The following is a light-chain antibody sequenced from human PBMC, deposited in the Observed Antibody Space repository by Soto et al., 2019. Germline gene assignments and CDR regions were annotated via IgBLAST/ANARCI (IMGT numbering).Light chain of an antibody. CDR1: QSVSSSY. CDR2: GAS. Sequence: EIVLTQSPGTLSLSPGERATLSCRASQSVSSSYLAWYQQKPGQAPRLLIYGASSRATGIPDRFSGSGSGTVFILTISRLELEVCAVYYCQNYGSSRYFFGQGTKLEIK. V-gene: IGKV3-20*01. J-gene: IGKJ2*01. CDR3: QNYGSSRYF.